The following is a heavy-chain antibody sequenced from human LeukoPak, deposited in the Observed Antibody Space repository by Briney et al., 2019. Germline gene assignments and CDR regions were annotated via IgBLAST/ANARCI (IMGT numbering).Heavy chain of an antibody. J-gene: IGHJ4*02. Sequence: PGGSLRLSCAASGFTFSSYWMHWVRQAPGKGLEWVSSISTSSSYIYYADSVKGRFTISRDNAQNSLYLQMNSLRAEDTAVYYCARDGTSGWYGDFDYWGQGTLVTVSS. CDR3: ARDGTSGWYGDFDY. D-gene: IGHD6-19*01. CDR2: ISTSSSYI. V-gene: IGHV3-21*01. CDR1: GFTFSSYW.